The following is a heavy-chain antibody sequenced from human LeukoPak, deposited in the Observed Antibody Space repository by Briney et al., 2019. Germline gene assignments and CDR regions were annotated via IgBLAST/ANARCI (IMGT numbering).Heavy chain of an antibody. V-gene: IGHV3-64*01. CDR1: GFTFSSYA. CDR3: ARDKRYCSSTSCYASRLWFGELLNYGMDV. CDR2: ISSNGGST. D-gene: IGHD2-2*01. J-gene: IGHJ6*02. Sequence: GGSLRLSYAASGFTFSSYAMHWVRQAPGKGLEYVSAISSNGGSTYYANSVKGRFTISRDNSKNTLYLQMGGLRAEDMAVYYCARDKRYCSSTSCYASRLWFGELLNYGMDVWGQGTTVTVSS.